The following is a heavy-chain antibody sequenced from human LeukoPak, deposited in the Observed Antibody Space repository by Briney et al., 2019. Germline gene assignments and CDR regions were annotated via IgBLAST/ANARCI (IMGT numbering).Heavy chain of an antibody. CDR1: GYTFLDYY. CDR3: ARSTPDYDILTGYYFDY. CDR2: INPNSGGT. D-gene: IGHD3-9*01. J-gene: IGHJ4*02. Sequence: GASVKVSCKASGYTFLDYYMHWVRQAPGQGLEWMGWINPNSGGTNYAQKFQGWVTMTRDTSISTAYMELSRLRSDDTAVYYCARSTPDYDILTGYYFDYWGQGTLVTVSS. V-gene: IGHV1-2*04.